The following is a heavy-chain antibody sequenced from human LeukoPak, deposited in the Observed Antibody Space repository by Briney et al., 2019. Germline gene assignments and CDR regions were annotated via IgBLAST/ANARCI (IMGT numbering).Heavy chain of an antibody. CDR3: ARDRLHGSGTYYDY. Sequence: GGSLRLSCTVSGFTVSSNSMSWVRQAPGKGLEWVSFIYSDNTHYSDSVKGRFTISRDNSKNTLYLQMNSLRAEDTAVYYCARDRLHGSGTYYDYWGQGALVSVSS. V-gene: IGHV3-53*01. D-gene: IGHD3-10*01. CDR1: GFTVSSNS. CDR2: IYSDNT. J-gene: IGHJ4*02.